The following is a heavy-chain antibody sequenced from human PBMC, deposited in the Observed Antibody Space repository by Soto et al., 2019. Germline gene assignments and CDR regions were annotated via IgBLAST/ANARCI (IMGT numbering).Heavy chain of an antibody. CDR3: ARSHCSGGSCYSEVYYGMDV. Sequence: GESLKISCKGSGYSFTTYWIAWVRQMPGKGLEWMGIIYPADPDTRYSPSFQGQVTISADKSISTAYLQWSSLKASDTAMYYCARSHCSGGSCYSEVYYGMDVWGQGTTVTVSS. CDR2: IYPADPDT. CDR1: GYSFTTYW. D-gene: IGHD2-15*01. V-gene: IGHV5-51*01. J-gene: IGHJ6*02.